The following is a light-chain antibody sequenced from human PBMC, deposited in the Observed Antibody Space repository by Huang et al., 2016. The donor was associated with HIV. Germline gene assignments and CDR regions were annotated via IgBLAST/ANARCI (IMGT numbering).Light chain of an antibody. V-gene: IGKV4-1*01. J-gene: IGKJ1*01. CDR3: QQYYSVPRT. CDR2: WAS. CDR1: QSVLYSSNNKNY. Sequence: DIVMTQSPDSLAVSLGERTTINCKSSQSVLYSSNNKNYLAWYQQKPGQPPKLLIYWASTRESGVPDRFSGSGSGTDFNFTISSPQAEDVAVYYCQQYYSVPRTFGQGTKVEIK.